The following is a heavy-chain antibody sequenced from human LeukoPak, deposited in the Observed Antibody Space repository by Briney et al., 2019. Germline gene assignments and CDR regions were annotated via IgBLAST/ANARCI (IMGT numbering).Heavy chain of an antibody. Sequence: GGSLRLSCAASGFTFSSYAMSWVRQAPGKGLEWVSAITGSGGGSTYYADSVKGRFTISRDNSKNTLYLQMNSLRAEDTAVYYCAKMRNGPNYYYGMDVWGQGTTVTVSS. CDR2: ITGSGGGST. CDR3: AKMRNGPNYYYGMDV. D-gene: IGHD4-11*01. V-gene: IGHV3-23*01. CDR1: GFTFSSYA. J-gene: IGHJ6*02.